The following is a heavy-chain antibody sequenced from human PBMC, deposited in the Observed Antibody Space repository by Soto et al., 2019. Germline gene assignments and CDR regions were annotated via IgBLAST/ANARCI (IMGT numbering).Heavy chain of an antibody. CDR3: AKDLHWYGMDV. V-gene: IGHV3-23*01. Sequence: EVRLLESGGGLVQPGESLRLSCAASGFTFSDYFMNWVRQAPGKGLEWVSGINKDGGTTQNADFVRGRFTISRDNSSNTLYLQMNSVRAEDTALYYCAKDLHWYGMDVWGQGTTVTVS. J-gene: IGHJ6*02. D-gene: IGHD1-20*01. CDR2: INKDGGTT. CDR1: GFTFSDYF.